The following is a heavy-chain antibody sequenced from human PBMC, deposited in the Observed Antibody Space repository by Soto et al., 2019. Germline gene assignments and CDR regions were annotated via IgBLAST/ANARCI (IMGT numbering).Heavy chain of an antibody. CDR1: GFTFSSYA. Sequence: GGSLRLSCAASGFTFSSYAMSWVRQAPGKGLEWVSAISGSGGSTYYADSVKGRFTISRDNSKNTLYLQMNSLRAEDTAVYYCAGKGWDGDYQRGYYYYYGMDVWGQGTTVTVSS. D-gene: IGHD4-17*01. CDR3: AGKGWDGDYQRGYYYYYGMDV. J-gene: IGHJ6*02. CDR2: ISGSGGST. V-gene: IGHV3-23*01.